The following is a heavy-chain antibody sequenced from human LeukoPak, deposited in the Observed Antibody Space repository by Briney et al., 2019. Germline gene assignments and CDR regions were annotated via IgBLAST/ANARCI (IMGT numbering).Heavy chain of an antibody. Sequence: GGSLRLSCAASGFTLRNYAVHWVRQAPGKGLEWVAAISYDGNGRYYLDSVKGRFTISRDNAKNSLYLQMNSLRAEDTAVYYCASYFWSGSRYYFDYWGQGTLVTVSS. CDR3: ASYFWSGSRYYFDY. V-gene: IGHV3-33*03. CDR1: GFTLRNYA. J-gene: IGHJ4*02. D-gene: IGHD3-3*01. CDR2: ISYDGNGR.